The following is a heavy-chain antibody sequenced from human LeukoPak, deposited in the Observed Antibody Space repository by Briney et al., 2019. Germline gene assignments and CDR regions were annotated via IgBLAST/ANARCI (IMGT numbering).Heavy chain of an antibody. CDR2: IKQDGSEK. J-gene: IGHJ4*02. Sequence: GGSLRLSCAASGSTFSSYWMSWVRQAPGKGLEWVANIKQDGSEKYYVDSVKGRFTISRDNAKNSLYLQMNSLRAEDTAVYYCARGSDLFDYWGQGTLVTVSS. V-gene: IGHV3-7*04. CDR3: ARGSDLFDY. CDR1: GSTFSSYW.